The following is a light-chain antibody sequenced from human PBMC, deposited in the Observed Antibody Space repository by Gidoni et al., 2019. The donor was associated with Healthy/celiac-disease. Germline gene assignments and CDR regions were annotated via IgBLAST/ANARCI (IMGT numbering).Light chain of an antibody. CDR3: AAWDDSLNGPV. V-gene: IGLV1-44*01. CDR1: SSNIGSNT. CDR2: SNN. J-gene: IGLJ7*01. Sequence: QSVLTQPPSASGTPGQRVTLSCSGSSSNIGSNTVNWYQQLPGTAPKLLIDSNNQRPSGVPDRVSGSKSGTSASLAISGLQSEDEADYYCAAWDDSLNGPVFGGGTQLTVL.